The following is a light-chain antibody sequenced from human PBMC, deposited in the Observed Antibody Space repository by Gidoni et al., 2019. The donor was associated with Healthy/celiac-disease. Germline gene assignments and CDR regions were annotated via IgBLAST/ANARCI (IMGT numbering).Light chain of an antibody. J-gene: IGKJ2*02. V-gene: IGKV3-20*01. CDR3: QQYDSSPCT. CDR1: QSVSSSY. Sequence: IVLTQSPGSLPLSPGERATFSCRASQSVSSSYLAWYQQKPGQAPRLLIYGASSRATGIPDRFSGSGSGTDFTLTICRLEPEDLAVYYCQQYDSSPCTFGQGTKLEIK. CDR2: GAS.